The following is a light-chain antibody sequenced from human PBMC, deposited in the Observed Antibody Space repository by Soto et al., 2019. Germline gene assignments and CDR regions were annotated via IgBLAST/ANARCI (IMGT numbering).Light chain of an antibody. CDR3: MQSTQLPPT. V-gene: IGKV2D-29*02. J-gene: IGKJ5*01. Sequence: DVVMTQTPLSLSVAPGQPASISCKSSQSLLHISGETFLFWYLQKPGQSPQLLIYEVSTRVSGVTERFSGSASGTDITLEISRVETDDVGIYYCMQSTQLPPTFGQGTRLGIE. CDR2: EVS. CDR1: QSLLHISGETF.